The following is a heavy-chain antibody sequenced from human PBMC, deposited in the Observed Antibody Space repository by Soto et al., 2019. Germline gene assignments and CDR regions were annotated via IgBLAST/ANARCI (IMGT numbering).Heavy chain of an antibody. J-gene: IGHJ5*02. V-gene: IGHV3-48*01. CDR1: GFTFSSYS. CDR3: ARELVDYGDSGGCLDP. CDR2: ISSSSSTI. D-gene: IGHD4-17*01. Sequence: EVQLVESGGGLVQPGGSLRLSCAASGFTFSSYSMNWVRQAPGKGLEWVSYISSSSSTIYYADSVKGRFIISGDNAKNSLYLQMNSLRAEDTAVYYCARELVDYGDSGGCLDPWGQGTLVTVSS.